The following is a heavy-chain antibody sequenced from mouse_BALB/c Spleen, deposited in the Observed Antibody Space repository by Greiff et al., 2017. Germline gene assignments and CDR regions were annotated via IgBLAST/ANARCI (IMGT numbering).Heavy chain of an antibody. J-gene: IGHJ4*01. D-gene: IGHD2-4*01. Sequence: EVKLVESGGGLVKPGGSLKLSCAASGFTFSSYTMSWVRQTPEKRLEWVATISSGGSYTYYPDSVKGRFTISRDNAKNTLYLQMSSLKSEDTAMYYYTREDYDYDGYAMDYWGQGTSVTVSS. CDR1: GFTFSSYT. CDR3: TREDYDYDGYAMDY. V-gene: IGHV5-6-4*01. CDR2: ISSGGSYT.